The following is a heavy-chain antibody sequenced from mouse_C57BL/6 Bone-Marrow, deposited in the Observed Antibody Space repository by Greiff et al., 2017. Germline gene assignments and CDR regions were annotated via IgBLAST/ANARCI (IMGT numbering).Heavy chain of an antibody. CDR1: GFSLTSYA. CDR2: IWTGGGT. J-gene: IGHJ4*01. CDR3: ARSPLWGYYAMDY. V-gene: IGHV2-9-1*01. Sequence: VMLVESGPGLVAPSQSLSITCTVSGFSLTSYAISWVRQPPGKGLEWLGVIWTGGGTNYNSALKSRLSISTDNSKSQVFLKMNSLQTDDTARYYCARSPLWGYYAMDYWGQGTSVTVSS. D-gene: IGHD1-1*01.